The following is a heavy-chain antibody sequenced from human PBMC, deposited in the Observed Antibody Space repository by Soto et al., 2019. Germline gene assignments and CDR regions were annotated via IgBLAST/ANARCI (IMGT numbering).Heavy chain of an antibody. CDR2: IYTSGST. Sequence: SETLSLTCTVCGGSISSYYWSWIRQPAGKGLEWIGRIYTSGSTNYNPSLKSRVTMSVDTSKNQFSLKLSSVTAADTAVYYCARDSLLAAAGTPIYYYYGMDVWGQGTTVTVSS. CDR1: GGSISSYY. V-gene: IGHV4-4*07. J-gene: IGHJ6*02. D-gene: IGHD6-13*01. CDR3: ARDSLLAAAGTPIYYYYGMDV.